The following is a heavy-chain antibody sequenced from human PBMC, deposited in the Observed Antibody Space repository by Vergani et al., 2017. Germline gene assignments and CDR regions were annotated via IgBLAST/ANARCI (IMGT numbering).Heavy chain of an antibody. CDR3: AKHFRGWGIDY. CDR1: GFTLSNYD. D-gene: IGHD3-16*01. Sequence: QVQLVESGGGVVQRGGSLRLSCATSGFTLSNYDMQWIRQGPGKGLEFVAFIQFDGSNQYYADSVKGRFTLSRDFSKNTRYLQMNRLRTDDTATYYCAKHFRGWGIDYWGQGTQVIVSS. J-gene: IGHJ4*02. CDR2: IQFDGSNQ. V-gene: IGHV3-30*02.